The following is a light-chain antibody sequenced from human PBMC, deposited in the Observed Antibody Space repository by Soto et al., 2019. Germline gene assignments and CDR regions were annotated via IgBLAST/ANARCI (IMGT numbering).Light chain of an antibody. CDR1: QSVGSY. Sequence: EIVLTQSPATLSLSPGERATLSCRASQSVGSYLAWYQQKPGQAPRLLIYDASNRATGIPARFSGSGSGTDFTLTISSLEPEDFAVYYCQQRSNWPYTFGQGTKLEIK. CDR3: QQRSNWPYT. J-gene: IGKJ2*01. CDR2: DAS. V-gene: IGKV3-11*01.